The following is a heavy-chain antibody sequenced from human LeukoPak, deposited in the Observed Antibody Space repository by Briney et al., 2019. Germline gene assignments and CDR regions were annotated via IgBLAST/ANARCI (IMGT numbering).Heavy chain of an antibody. CDR2: IYHSGST. D-gene: IGHD3-3*01. CDR1: GYSISSGYY. J-gene: IGHJ4*02. V-gene: IGHV4-38-2*02. Sequence: PSETLSLTCTVSGYSISSGYYWGWIRQPPGKGLEWIGSIYHSGSTYYNPSLKSRVTISVDTSKNQFSLNLSSVTAADTAVYYCARGGVVIIGGNYFDYWGQGTLVTVSS. CDR3: ARGGVVIIGGNYFDY.